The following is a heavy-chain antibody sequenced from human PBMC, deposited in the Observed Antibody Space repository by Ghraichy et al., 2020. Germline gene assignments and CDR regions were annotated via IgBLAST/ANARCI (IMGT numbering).Heavy chain of an antibody. CDR2: INKNADST. J-gene: IGHJ4*02. CDR1: GFNFRDHG. CDR3: ARRYTGTYYSLFDY. Sequence: SLRLSCVASGFNFRDHGMGWVRQGPGKGLEWVSGINKNADSTNYADSVKGRFTISRDNAKNALYLQMHSLRADDTALYFCARRYTGTYYSLFDYWGQGTPITVSS. D-gene: IGHD3-10*01. V-gene: IGHV3-20*04.